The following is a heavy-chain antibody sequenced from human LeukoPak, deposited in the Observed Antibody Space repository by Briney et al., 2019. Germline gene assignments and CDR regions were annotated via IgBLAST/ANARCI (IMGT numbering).Heavy chain of an antibody. CDR2: IRYDGSNK. V-gene: IGHV3-30*02. J-gene: IGHJ6*02. Sequence: PGGSLRLSCAASGFTFSSYGKHWVRQAPGKGLEGVAFIRYDGSNKYYADSVKGRFTISRDNSKNTLYLQMNSLRAEDTAVYYCAKDPMIAVAGTFGFKNRNYYYYGMDVWGQGTTVTVSS. D-gene: IGHD6-19*01. CDR1: GFTFSSYG. CDR3: AKDPMIAVAGTFGFKNRNYYYYGMDV.